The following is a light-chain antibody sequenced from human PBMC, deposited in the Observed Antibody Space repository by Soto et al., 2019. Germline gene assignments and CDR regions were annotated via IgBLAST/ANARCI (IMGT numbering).Light chain of an antibody. Sequence: DIQMTQSPSSMSASVGDRVTLTCRASQSISSYLNWYQQKPGKAPKLLIYAASSLQSGVPSRFSGSGSGTDFTLTIRSLQPEDFATYYCQQSYSTPTWTVGHGTKVDIK. CDR1: QSISSY. CDR2: AAS. J-gene: IGKJ1*01. V-gene: IGKV1-39*01. CDR3: QQSYSTPTWT.